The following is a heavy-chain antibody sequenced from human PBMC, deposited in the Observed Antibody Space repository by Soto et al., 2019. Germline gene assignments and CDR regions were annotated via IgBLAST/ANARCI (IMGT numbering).Heavy chain of an antibody. CDR1: GFTFSSYG. D-gene: IGHD3-10*01. V-gene: IGHV3-33*01. CDR3: ARASIGYYGSGSTGAYGMDV. Sequence: GGSLRLSCAASGFTFSSYGMHWVRQAPGKGLEWVAVICYDGSNKYFADSVKGRFTISRDNSKNTLFLQMNSLRAEDTAVYYFARASIGYYGSGSTGAYGMDVWGQGTTVTVSS. J-gene: IGHJ6*02. CDR2: ICYDGSNK.